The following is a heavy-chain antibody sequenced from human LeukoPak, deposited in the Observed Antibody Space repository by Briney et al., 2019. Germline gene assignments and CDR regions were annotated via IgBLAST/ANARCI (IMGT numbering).Heavy chain of an antibody. J-gene: IGHJ4*02. CDR2: ISSRSIYI. D-gene: IGHD1-26*01. CDR3: ARDQPYSGSYSPFDY. Sequence: GGSLRLSCAASGFIFSIYSMNWVRQVPGKGLEWVSAISSRSIYIFYADSVKGRFTISRDNAKNSLYLQMNSLRAEDTAVYYCARDQPYSGSYSPFDYWGQGTLVTVSS. CDR1: GFIFSIYS. V-gene: IGHV3-21*01.